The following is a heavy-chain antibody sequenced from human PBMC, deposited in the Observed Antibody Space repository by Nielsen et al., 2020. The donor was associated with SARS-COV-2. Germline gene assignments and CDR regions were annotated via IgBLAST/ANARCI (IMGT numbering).Heavy chain of an antibody. D-gene: IGHD2-8*01. J-gene: IGHJ5*02. Sequence: GESLKISCAASGFTFSSYGMHWVRQAPGKGLEWVAVISYDGSNKYYADSVKGRFTISRDNSKNTLYLQMNSLRAEDTAVYYCARDKYGGWFDPWGQGTLVTVSS. CDR2: ISYDGSNK. V-gene: IGHV3-30*03. CDR1: GFTFSSYG. CDR3: ARDKYGGWFDP.